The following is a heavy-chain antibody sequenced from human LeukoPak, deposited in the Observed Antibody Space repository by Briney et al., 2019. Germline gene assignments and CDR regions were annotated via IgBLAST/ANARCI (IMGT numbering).Heavy chain of an antibody. CDR1: GYTFTGYY. J-gene: IGHJ4*02. CDR3: ARLREGLYHFGY. Sequence: ASVKVSCKASGYTFTGYYIQWMRQAPGQGLEWMGWINPDSGGTKYAQWLQGRVTMTRDTSISTAYMEVSRLRSDDTAVYYCARLREGLYHFGYWGQGTLVTVSS. D-gene: IGHD2-2*02. CDR2: INPDSGGT. V-gene: IGHV1-2*02.